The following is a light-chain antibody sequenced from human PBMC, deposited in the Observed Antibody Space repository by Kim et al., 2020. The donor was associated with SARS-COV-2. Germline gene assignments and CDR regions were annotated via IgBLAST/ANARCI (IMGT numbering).Light chain of an antibody. J-gene: IGLJ2*01. Sequence: LDQRDRVTCQAYILKFYYASWDHQKPCQTPVRVIYGNNNRPSCTPDRFSGSNPGNTVSLTITRAQEEDESDYYCNSRHSSGNHLEVFGGGTQLTVL. CDR2: GNN. V-gene: IGLV3-19*01. CDR1: ILKFYY. CDR3: NSRHSSGNHLEV.